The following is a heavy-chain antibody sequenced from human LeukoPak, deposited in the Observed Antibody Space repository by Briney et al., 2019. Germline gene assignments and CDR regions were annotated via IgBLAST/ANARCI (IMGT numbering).Heavy chain of an antibody. V-gene: IGHV3-13*01. J-gene: IGHJ4*02. Sequence: PVGSLRLSCADSGFTFSSFDMHWVRQAPGKGLEWVSGIGTLLDTDYPDSLKGRFTISRENAKNSVFLQMNNVRAGDTAVYYCVRGRNNNYYDDSGYSPYWGQGTLVTVSS. D-gene: IGHD3-22*01. CDR3: VRGRNNNYYDDSGYSPY. CDR2: IGTLLDT. CDR1: GFTFSSFD.